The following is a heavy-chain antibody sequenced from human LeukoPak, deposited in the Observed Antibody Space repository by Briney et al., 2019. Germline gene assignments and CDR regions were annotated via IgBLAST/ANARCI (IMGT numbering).Heavy chain of an antibody. J-gene: IGHJ5*02. D-gene: IGHD4-17*01. CDR1: GFTVSGSY. CDR2: IHTDGTT. CDR3: ARHDYGDP. V-gene: IGHV3-53*01. Sequence: GRSLRLSCAASGFTVSGSYMSWARHAPGKGLEWVSVIHTDGTTYHADSVKGRFTISRDDSKNTLYLQMNSLRAGDTAMYYCARHDYGDPWGQGTLVTVSS.